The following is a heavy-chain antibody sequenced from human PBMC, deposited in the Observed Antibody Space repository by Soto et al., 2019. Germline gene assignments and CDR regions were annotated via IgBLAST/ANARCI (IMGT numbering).Heavy chain of an antibody. V-gene: IGHV1-69*01. CDR3: ARVDSSRAARHYYYGMDV. Sequence: QVQLVQSGAEVKKPGSSVKVSCKASGGTFSSYAISWVRQAPGQGLEWMGGIIPIFGTANYAQKFQGRVTITADESTSTAYMELSSLRSEDTAVYYCARVDSSRAARHYYYGMDVWGQGTTVTVSS. CDR2: IIPIFGTA. J-gene: IGHJ6*02. D-gene: IGHD6-6*01. CDR1: GGTFSSYA.